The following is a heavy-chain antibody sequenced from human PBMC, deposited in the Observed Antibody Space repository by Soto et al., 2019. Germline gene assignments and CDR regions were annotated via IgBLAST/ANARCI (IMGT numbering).Heavy chain of an antibody. D-gene: IGHD3-10*01. CDR2: ISGSGGST. Sequence: GGSLRLSCAASGFTFSSYAMSWVRQAPGKGLEWVSAISGSGGSTYYADSVKGRFTISRDNSKNTLYLQMNSLRAEDTAVYYCAKKRVFLWFGELLDNWFDPWGQGTLVTVSS. J-gene: IGHJ5*02. V-gene: IGHV3-23*01. CDR3: AKKRVFLWFGELLDNWFDP. CDR1: GFTFSSYA.